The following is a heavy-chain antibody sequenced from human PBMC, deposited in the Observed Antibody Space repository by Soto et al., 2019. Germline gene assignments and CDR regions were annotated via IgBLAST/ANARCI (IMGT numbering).Heavy chain of an antibody. Sequence: SETLRLTCAVYGGSFIGYYWSWILQPPGKGLEWIGEINHSGSTNYNPSLRSRVTISVDTSKNQFSLKLSSVTAADTAVYYCAREKTYYDILTGYYRPRGRYYYYYMDVWGKGTAVT. CDR1: GGSFIGYY. CDR2: INHSGST. D-gene: IGHD3-9*01. J-gene: IGHJ6*03. V-gene: IGHV4-34*01. CDR3: AREKTYYDILTGYYRPRGRYYYYYMDV.